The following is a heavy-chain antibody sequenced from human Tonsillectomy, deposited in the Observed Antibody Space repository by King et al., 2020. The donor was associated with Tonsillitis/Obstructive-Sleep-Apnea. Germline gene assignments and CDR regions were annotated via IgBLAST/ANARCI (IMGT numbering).Heavy chain of an antibody. D-gene: IGHD1-14*01. CDR2: ISSSSFI. V-gene: IGHV3-21*01. Sequence: VQLVESGGGLVKPGGSLRLSCAASGFMFSSYSMNWVRQAPGRGLEWVSSISSSSFIYYAESVKGRVTISRDNAKNSLYLQMNSLRAEDTAVYYCTRSPPGWAFDYWGQGTLVTVSS. CDR1: GFMFSSYS. J-gene: IGHJ4*02. CDR3: TRSPPGWAFDY.